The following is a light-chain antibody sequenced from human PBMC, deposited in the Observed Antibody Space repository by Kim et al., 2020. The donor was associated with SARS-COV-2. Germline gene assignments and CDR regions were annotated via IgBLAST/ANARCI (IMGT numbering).Light chain of an antibody. CDR3: QVWDSSSDHPVV. V-gene: IGLV3-21*04. CDR1: NIGSKS. Sequence: SYELTQPPSVSVAPGKTARITCGGNNIGSKSVHWYQQKPGQAHVLVIYYDSDRPSGIPERFSGSNSGNTATLTISRVEAGDEADYYCQVWDSSSDHPVVF. CDR2: YDS. J-gene: IGLJ2*01.